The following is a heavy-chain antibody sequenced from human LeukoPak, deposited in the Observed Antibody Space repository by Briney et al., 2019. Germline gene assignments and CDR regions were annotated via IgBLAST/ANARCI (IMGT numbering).Heavy chain of an antibody. D-gene: IGHD3-10*01. V-gene: IGHV3-30*18. CDR2: ILFNGRNQ. CDR1: GFTFSSYA. J-gene: IGHJ4*02. CDR3: AKHVGALDGSGTYSFDH. Sequence: QSGGSLRLSCAASGFTFSSYAMSWVRQAPGEGLEWLGFILFNGRNQYYADSVKGRFTISRDNAKNTVYLHVNSLRPEDTAVYYCAKHVGALDGSGTYSFDHWGQGTLVSVSS.